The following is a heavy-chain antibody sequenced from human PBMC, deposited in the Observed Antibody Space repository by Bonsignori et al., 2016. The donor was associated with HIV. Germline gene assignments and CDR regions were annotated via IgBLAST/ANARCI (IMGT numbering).Heavy chain of an antibody. V-gene: IGHV4-38-2*01. CDR2: IYHSGST. D-gene: IGHD1-26*01. CDR3: ARLEGRGSYSSEYFHH. J-gene: IGHJ1*01. Sequence: RQAPGKGLEWIGSIYHSGSTYYNPSLKSRVTISVDTSKNQFSLKLSSVTAADTAVYYCARLEGRGSYSSEYFHHWGQGTLVTVSS.